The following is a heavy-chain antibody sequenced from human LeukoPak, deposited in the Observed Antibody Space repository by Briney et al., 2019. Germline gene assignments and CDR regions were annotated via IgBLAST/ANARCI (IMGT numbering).Heavy chain of an antibody. Sequence: SETLSLTCSVSRYSISRGYYWGWIRQPPGQGLEWIGSIHHSGSAYYKSSLKSRVTISVDTSRNQFSMKLSSVTAADTAVYYCARLPHCPGGKCRDGGVHIDYWGQGTLVTVSS. J-gene: IGHJ4*02. V-gene: IGHV4-38-2*02. D-gene: IGHD2-8*02. CDR1: RYSISRGYY. CDR2: IHHSGSA. CDR3: ARLPHCPGGKCRDGGVHIDY.